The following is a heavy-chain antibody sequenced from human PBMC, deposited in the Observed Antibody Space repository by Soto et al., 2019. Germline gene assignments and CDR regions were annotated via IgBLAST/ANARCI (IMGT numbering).Heavy chain of an antibody. V-gene: IGHV3-23*01. CDR1: GFTFSSYA. J-gene: IGHJ3*02. CDR3: AKVQGYCSGGSCYFMPYAFDI. Sequence: EVQLLESGGGLVQPGGSLRLSCADSGFTFSSYAMSWVRQAPGKGLEWVSAISGSGGSTYYADSVKGRLTISRDNSQNTLYLQMNSLRAEDTAVYYCAKVQGYCSGGSCYFMPYAFDIWGQGTMVTVSS. CDR2: ISGSGGST. D-gene: IGHD2-15*01.